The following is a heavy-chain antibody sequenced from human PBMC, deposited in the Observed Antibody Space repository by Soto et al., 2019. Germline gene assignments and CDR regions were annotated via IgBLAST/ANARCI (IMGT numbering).Heavy chain of an antibody. D-gene: IGHD1-1*01. CDR1: GFTFDSHG. J-gene: IGHJ3*01. V-gene: IGHV3-30*18. Sequence: QVQLVESGGGVVQPGRSLRLSCAASGFTFDSHGMHWVRQAPGKGLEWVAVISYDGSIKYYGDSVKGRFTISRDDSRNTVFLQMNSLRPEDTAVYYCAKDYWNHGVDGCDVWGQGTMVTVSS. CDR3: AKDYWNHGVDGCDV. CDR2: ISYDGSIK.